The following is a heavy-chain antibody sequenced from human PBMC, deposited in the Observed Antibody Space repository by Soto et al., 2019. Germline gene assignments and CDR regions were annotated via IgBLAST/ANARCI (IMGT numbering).Heavy chain of an antibody. D-gene: IGHD6-13*01. V-gene: IGHV1-18*01. CDR2: ISAYNGDT. CDR1: GYTYTRYG. Sequence: ASVKVSCKFSGYTYTRYGISWVRQAPGQELESMGWISAYNGDTNYAQKLQGRVTMTTDTSTSTDYMELRSLRSDGAAVYYCARVGVAAAGTGSWYDPWGQGTLVSVPQ. CDR3: ARVGVAAAGTGSWYDP. J-gene: IGHJ5*02.